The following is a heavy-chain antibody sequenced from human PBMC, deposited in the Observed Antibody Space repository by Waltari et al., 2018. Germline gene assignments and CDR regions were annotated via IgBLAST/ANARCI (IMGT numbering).Heavy chain of an antibody. D-gene: IGHD2-8*02. CDR3: ARRADDPSREDGLLVAFDI. V-gene: IGHV5-51*01. CDR1: GYRFSSYE. J-gene: IGHJ3*02. CDR2: LHPGDADT. Sequence: EVQLVQSGTEVKKPGESLKISCEGSGYRFSSYEIGWVRQMPGKGLEWMGILHPGDADTSYSPSFQGQVTSSADKSITTAYLQGSSLKASDTAMYYWARRADDPSREDGLLVAFDIWGQGTMVTVSS.